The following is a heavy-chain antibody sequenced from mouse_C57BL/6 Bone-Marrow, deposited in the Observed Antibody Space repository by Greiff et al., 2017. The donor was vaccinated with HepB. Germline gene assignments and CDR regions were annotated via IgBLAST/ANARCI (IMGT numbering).Heavy chain of an antibody. D-gene: IGHD1-1*01. CDR3: ARSRYYYGSSYDD. J-gene: IGHJ2*01. Sequence: VQLKESGAELVKPGASVKLSCTASGFNIKDYYMHWVKQRTEQGLEWIGRIDPEDGETKYAPNFQGKATITADTSSNTAYLQLSSLTSEDTAVYYCARSRYYYGSSYDDWGQGTTLTVSS. CDR1: GFNIKDYY. CDR2: IDPEDGET. V-gene: IGHV14-2*01.